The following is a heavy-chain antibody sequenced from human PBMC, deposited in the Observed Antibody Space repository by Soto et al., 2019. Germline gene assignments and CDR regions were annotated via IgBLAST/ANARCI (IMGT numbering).Heavy chain of an antibody. D-gene: IGHD2-8*01. CDR1: GFTVSSNY. Sequence: GGSLRLSCAASGFTVSSNYMSWVRQAPGKGLEWVSVIYSGGSTYYADSVKGRFTISRHNSKNTLYLQMNSLRAEDTAVYYCARVYEATEPGDDYYYYMDVWGKGTTVTVSS. V-gene: IGHV3-53*04. CDR3: ARVYEATEPGDDYYYYMDV. CDR2: IYSGGST. J-gene: IGHJ6*03.